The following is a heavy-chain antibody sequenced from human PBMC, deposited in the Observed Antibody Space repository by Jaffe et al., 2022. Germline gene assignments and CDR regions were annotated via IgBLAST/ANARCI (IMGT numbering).Heavy chain of an antibody. CDR3: ARHVGIGPVHYWYFDL. D-gene: IGHD2-15*01. CDR1: GGSISSSSYY. Sequence: QLQLQESGPGLVKPSETLSLTCTVSGGSISSSSYYWGWIRQPPGKGLEWIGSIYYSGSTYYNPSLKSRVTISVDTSKNQFSLKLSSVTAADTAVYYCARHVGIGPVHYWYFDLWGRGTLVTVSS. J-gene: IGHJ2*01. CDR2: IYYSGST. V-gene: IGHV4-39*01.